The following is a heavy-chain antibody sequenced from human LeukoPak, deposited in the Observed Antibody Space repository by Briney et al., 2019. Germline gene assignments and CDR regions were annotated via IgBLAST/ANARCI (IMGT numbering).Heavy chain of an antibody. Sequence: ASVKVSCKASGYTFTSYAMHWVRQAPGQRLEWMGWINAGNGNTKCSQKFQGGVTITRDTSASTAYMELSSLRSEDTAVYYCARELLADSFYGMDVWGQGTTVTVSS. V-gene: IGHV1-3*01. CDR1: GYTFTSYA. CDR2: INAGNGNT. J-gene: IGHJ6*02. D-gene: IGHD3-3*02. CDR3: ARELLADSFYGMDV.